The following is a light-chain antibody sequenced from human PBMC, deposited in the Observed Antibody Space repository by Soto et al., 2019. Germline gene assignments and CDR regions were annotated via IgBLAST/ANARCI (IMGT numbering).Light chain of an antibody. CDR2: GAS. CDR1: QSVSSSY. CDR3: QRYGTSTPLT. V-gene: IGKV3-20*01. Sequence: EVVLAQSPGTLSLSPGDRATLSCSASQSVSSSYLAWYQQKPGQPPRLLIYGASSRATGIPDRFSGSGSGTDFTLTISRLEPEDFAVYYCQRYGTSTPLTFGGGTKVEIK. J-gene: IGKJ4*01.